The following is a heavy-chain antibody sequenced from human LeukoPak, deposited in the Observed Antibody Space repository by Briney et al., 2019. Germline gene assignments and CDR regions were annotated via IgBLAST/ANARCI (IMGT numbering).Heavy chain of an antibody. Sequence: GGSLRLSCAASGFTFSSHFMNWVRQAPGKGLEWVGRIKSKTDGGTTDYAAPVKGRFTISRDDSKNTLYLQMNSLKTEDTAVYYCTTGGRIYCSGGSCYHFDYWGQGTLVTVSS. V-gene: IGHV3-15*01. D-gene: IGHD2-15*01. CDR3: TTGGRIYCSGGSCYHFDY. CDR2: IKSKTDGGTT. J-gene: IGHJ4*02. CDR1: GFTFSSHF.